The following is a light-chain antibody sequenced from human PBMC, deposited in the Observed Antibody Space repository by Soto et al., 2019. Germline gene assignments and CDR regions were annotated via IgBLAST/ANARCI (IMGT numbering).Light chain of an antibody. Sequence: DIQMTQSPSSLSASVVDRVTITCKASQDISNYLNWYQQKPGKAPKLLIYDASNLETGVPSRFSGSGSGTDFTFTISSLQPEDIATYYCPQYDNLPIPFGQVTRPAI. CDR2: DAS. CDR1: QDISNY. V-gene: IGKV1-33*01. CDR3: PQYDNLPIP. J-gene: IGKJ5*01.